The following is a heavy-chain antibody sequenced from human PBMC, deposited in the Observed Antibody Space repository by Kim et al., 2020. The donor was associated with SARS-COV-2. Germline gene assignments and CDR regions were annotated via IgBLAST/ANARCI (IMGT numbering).Heavy chain of an antibody. CDR3: ARGTPAKGLRLGELSYPYYYYGMDV. Sequence: SETLSLTCTVSGGSISSYYWSWIRQPPGKGLEWIGRIYTSGSTNYNPSLKSRVTMSVDTSKNQFSLKLSSVTAADTAVYYCARGTPAKGLRLGELSYPYYYYGMDVWGQGTTVTVSS. V-gene: IGHV4-4*07. CDR2: IYTSGST. D-gene: IGHD3-16*02. CDR1: GGSISSYY. J-gene: IGHJ6*02.